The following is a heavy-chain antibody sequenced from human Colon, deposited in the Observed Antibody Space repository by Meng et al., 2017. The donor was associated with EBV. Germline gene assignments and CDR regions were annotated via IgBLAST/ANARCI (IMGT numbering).Heavy chain of an antibody. Sequence: QVQLQQWGAGLLKPSXTLXLTCAXHGXSFSGIYWSWIRQPPGKGLEWIGEINHSGSSSYNPSLKSRVTISIDTSKNQVSLKLRSVTAADTAVYYCARGRIIEAAGTVWFAALSVWGQGTLVTVSS. V-gene: IGHV4-34*01. CDR1: GXSFSGIY. D-gene: IGHD6-13*01. CDR2: INHSGSS. J-gene: IGHJ4*02. CDR3: ARGRIIEAAGTVWFAALSV.